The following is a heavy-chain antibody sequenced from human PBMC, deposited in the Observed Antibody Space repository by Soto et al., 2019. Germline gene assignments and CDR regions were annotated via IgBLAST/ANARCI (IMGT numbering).Heavy chain of an antibody. V-gene: IGHV3-21*01. J-gene: IGHJ5*02. CDR3: ARDLVPAAILGNWFDP. CDR2: ISSSSSYI. CDR1: GFTFSSYS. Sequence: GGSLRLSCAASGFTFSSYSMNWVRQAPGKGLEWVSSISSSSSYIYYADSVKGRFTISRDNAKNSLYLQMNSLRAEDTAVYYCARDLVPAAILGNWFDPWGQGALVTVSS. D-gene: IGHD2-2*02.